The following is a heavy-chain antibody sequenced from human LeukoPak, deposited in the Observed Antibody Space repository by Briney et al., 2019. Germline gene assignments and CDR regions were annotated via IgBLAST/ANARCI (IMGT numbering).Heavy chain of an antibody. J-gene: IGHJ5*01. D-gene: IGHD3-10*01. Sequence: PSETLSLTCSVSGGSITTGSSYWAWIRQPPGKGPESIGSMIYAGSAYYNPSLKSRVTMFVDASKSLFSLRLSSVTAADTAVYYCARHPLLWVGDLSHEFDFWGQGTLVTVSS. CDR1: GGSITTGSSY. CDR3: ARHPLLWVGDLSHEFDF. CDR2: MIYAGSA. V-gene: IGHV4-39*01.